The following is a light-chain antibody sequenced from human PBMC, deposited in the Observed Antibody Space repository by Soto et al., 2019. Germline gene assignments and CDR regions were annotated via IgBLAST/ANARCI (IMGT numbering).Light chain of an antibody. CDR2: AAS. V-gene: IGKV3-20*01. CDR3: QQYGSSPLT. J-gene: IGKJ4*01. Sequence: EIVLTQSPGTLSLSPGERATLSCGASQSVNSNSLAWYQQKPGQAPRLLFYAASNRATGVPDMFSGSGSGTGFTLTISRVEPEDFAVYHCQQYGSSPLTFGGGTKVEIK. CDR1: QSVNSNS.